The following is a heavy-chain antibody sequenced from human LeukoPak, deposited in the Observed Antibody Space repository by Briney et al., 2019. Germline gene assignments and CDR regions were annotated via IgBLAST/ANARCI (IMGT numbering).Heavy chain of an antibody. CDR3: ARDTNVYDAQYYYDTSTYQGGYFDY. Sequence: ASVKVSCKASGYTFTSYGISWVRQAPGQGLEWMGWINPNSGGTNYAQKFQGRVTMTRDTSISTAYMELSSLRSEDTAVYYCARDTNVYDAQYYYDTSTYQGGYFDYWGQGTLVTVSS. V-gene: IGHV1-2*02. CDR2: INPNSGGT. CDR1: GYTFTSYG. J-gene: IGHJ4*02. D-gene: IGHD3-22*01.